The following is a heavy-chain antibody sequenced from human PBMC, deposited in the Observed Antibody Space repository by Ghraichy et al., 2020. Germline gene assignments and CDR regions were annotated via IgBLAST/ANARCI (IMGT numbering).Heavy chain of an antibody. CDR1: GFTFSSYD. D-gene: IGHD3-10*01. V-gene: IGHV3-13*01. J-gene: IGHJ2*01. CDR3: ARVVGGRFGELSPDWYFDL. CDR2: IGTAGDT. Sequence: GESLNISCAASGFTFSSYDMHWVRQATGKGLEWVSAIGTAGDTYYPGSVKGRFTISRENAKNSLYLQMNSLRAGDTAVYYCARVVGGRFGELSPDWYFDLWGRGTLVTVSS.